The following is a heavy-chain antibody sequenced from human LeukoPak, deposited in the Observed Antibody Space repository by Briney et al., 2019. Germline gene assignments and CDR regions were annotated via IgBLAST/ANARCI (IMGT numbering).Heavy chain of an antibody. Sequence: SVKVSCKASGGTFCSYAISWVRQAPGQGLEWMGGIIPIFGTANYAQKFQGRVTITADESTSTAYMELSSLRSEDTAVYYCARAPTTVTTYYYYYMDVWGKGTTVTVSS. CDR3: ARAPTTVTTYYYYYMDV. CDR1: GGTFCSYA. J-gene: IGHJ6*03. D-gene: IGHD4-17*01. CDR2: IIPIFGTA. V-gene: IGHV1-69*13.